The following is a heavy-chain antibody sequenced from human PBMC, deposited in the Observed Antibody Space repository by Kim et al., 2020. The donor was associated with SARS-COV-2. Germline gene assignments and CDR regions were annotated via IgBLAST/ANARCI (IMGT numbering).Heavy chain of an antibody. J-gene: IGHJ3*02. CDR2: IRSKAYGGTT. CDR1: GFTFGDYA. CDR3: TRLEQQLNDAFDI. V-gene: IGHV3-49*03. Sequence: GGSLRLSCTASGFTFGDYAMSWFRQAPGKGLEWVGFIRSKAYGGTTEYAASVKGRFTISRDDSKSIAYLQMNSLKTEDTAVYYCTRLEQQLNDAFDIWGQGTMVTVSS. D-gene: IGHD6-13*01.